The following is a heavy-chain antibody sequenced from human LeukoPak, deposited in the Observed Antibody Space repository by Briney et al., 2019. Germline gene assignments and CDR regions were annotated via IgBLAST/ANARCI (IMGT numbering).Heavy chain of an antibody. D-gene: IGHD6-13*01. CDR3: AREEAAAGTFDY. CDR2: IRYDGSNK. Sequence: GGSLRLSCAASGFTFSSYGMHWVRQAPGKGLEWVAFIRYDGSNKYYADSVKGRFTISRDNAKNSLYLQMNSLRAEDTAVYYCAREEAAAGTFDYWGQGTLVTVSS. J-gene: IGHJ4*02. V-gene: IGHV3-30*02. CDR1: GFTFSSYG.